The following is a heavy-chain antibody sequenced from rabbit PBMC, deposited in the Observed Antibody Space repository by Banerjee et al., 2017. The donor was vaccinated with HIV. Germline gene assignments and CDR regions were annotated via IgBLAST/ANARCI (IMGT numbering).Heavy chain of an antibody. CDR3: ANDVPDYAGYGYALNF. CDR2: IYGGSSGST. J-gene: IGHJ4*01. CDR1: GFSFSSSYW. D-gene: IGHD6-1*01. Sequence: QSLEESGGDLVKPGASLTLTCTASGFSFSSSYWICWVRQAPGKGLEWIACIYGGSSGSTYYASWAKGRFTISKTSSTTVTLQMTSLTAADTATYFCANDVPDYAGYGYALNFWGPGTLVTVS. V-gene: IGHV1S40*01.